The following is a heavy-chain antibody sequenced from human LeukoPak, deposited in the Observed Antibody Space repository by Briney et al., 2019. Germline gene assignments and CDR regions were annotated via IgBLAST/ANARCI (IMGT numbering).Heavy chain of an antibody. Sequence: GGSLRLSCAASGFTFSDYYMSWIRQAPGKGLAWVSYINSSGSTIYYADSVKGRFTISRDNAKNSLYLQMNSLRAEDTAVYYCARTPYDSSGYYASDYMDVWGKGTTVTVSS. CDR3: ARTPYDSSGYYASDYMDV. J-gene: IGHJ6*03. CDR1: GFTFSDYY. D-gene: IGHD3-22*01. V-gene: IGHV3-11*04. CDR2: INSSGSTI.